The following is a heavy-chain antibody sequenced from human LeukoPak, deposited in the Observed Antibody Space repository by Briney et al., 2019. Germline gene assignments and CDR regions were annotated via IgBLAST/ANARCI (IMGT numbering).Heavy chain of an antibody. V-gene: IGHV1-2*02. CDR3: ARGRASPSGYYYDY. CDR1: GYTFTGYY. D-gene: IGHD3-22*01. CDR2: INPNSGGT. Sequence: GASVKVSCKASGYTFTGYYMHWVRQAPGQGLXXXXWINPNSGGTNYAQKFQGRVTMTRDTSISTAYMELSRLRSDDTAVYYCARGRASPSGYYYDYWGQGTLVTVSS. J-gene: IGHJ4*02.